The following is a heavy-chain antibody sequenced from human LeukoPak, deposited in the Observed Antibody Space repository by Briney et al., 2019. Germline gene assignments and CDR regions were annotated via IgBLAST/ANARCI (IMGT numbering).Heavy chain of an antibody. D-gene: IGHD3-3*01. CDR1: GGSISSYY. V-gene: IGHV4-59*01. J-gene: IGHJ5*02. CDR2: IYYSGST. CDR3: ARVVVAPYDFWSGYPFDP. Sequence: SETLSLTCTVSGGSISSYYWSWIRQPPGKGLGWIGYIYYSGSTNYNPSLKSRVTISVDTSKNQFSLKLSSVTAADTAVYYCARVVVAPYDFWSGYPFDPWGQGTLVTVSS.